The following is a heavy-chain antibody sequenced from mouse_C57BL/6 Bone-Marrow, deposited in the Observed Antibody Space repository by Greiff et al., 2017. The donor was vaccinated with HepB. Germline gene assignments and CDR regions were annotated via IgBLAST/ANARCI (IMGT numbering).Heavy chain of an antibody. V-gene: IGHV7-3*01. CDR1: GFTFTDYY. Sequence: EVQLVESGGGLVQPGGSLSLSCAASGFTFTDYYMSWVRQPPGKALEWLGFIRNKANGYTTEYSASVKGRFTISRDNSQSILYLQMNALRAEDSATYYCARSPLGRGAMDYWGQGTSVTVSS. CDR3: ARSPLGRGAMDY. CDR2: IRNKANGYTT. D-gene: IGHD4-1*01. J-gene: IGHJ4*01.